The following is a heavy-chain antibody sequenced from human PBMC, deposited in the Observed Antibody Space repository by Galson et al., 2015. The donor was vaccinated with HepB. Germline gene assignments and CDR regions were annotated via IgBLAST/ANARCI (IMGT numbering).Heavy chain of an antibody. V-gene: IGHV1-69*13. J-gene: IGHJ3*02. CDR2: IIPIFGTA. CDR3: ARDNDYIWGSYLFAFDI. Sequence: SVKVSCKASGGTFSSYAISWVRQAPGQGLEWMGGIIPIFGTANYAQKFQGRVTITADESTSTAYMELSSLRSADTAVYYCARDNDYIWGSYLFAFDIWGQGTMVTVSS. D-gene: IGHD3-16*02. CDR1: GGTFSSYA.